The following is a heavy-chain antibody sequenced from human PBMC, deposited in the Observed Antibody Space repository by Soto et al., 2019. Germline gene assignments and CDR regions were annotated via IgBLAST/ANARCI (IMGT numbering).Heavy chain of an antibody. V-gene: IGHV1-69*08. CDR2: IIPILGIA. CDR3: ARDEASGYYDDSSGYYGGNWFDH. J-gene: IGHJ5*02. Sequence: QVQLVQSGAEVKKPGSSVKVSCKASGGTFSSYTISWVRQAPGQGLEWMGRIIPILGIANYAQKFQGRVTISAAKSTSTAYMERSSLRSEDTAVYYCARDEASGYYDDSSGYYGGNWFDHWGQGTLVTVSS. D-gene: IGHD3-22*01. CDR1: GGTFSSYT.